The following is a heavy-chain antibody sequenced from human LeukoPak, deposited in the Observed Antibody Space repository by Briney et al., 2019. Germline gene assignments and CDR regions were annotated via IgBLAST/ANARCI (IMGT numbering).Heavy chain of an antibody. CDR2: IKQDGSEK. CDR3: ARYHLNPSDAFDI. Sequence: GGSLRLSCAASGFTFSSYWMSWVRQAPGKGLEWVANIKQDGSEKYYVDSVKGRFTISRDNAKNSLYLQMNSLRAEDTAVYYCARYHLNPSDAFDIWGQGTMVTVSS. V-gene: IGHV3-7*01. J-gene: IGHJ3*02. D-gene: IGHD2-2*01. CDR1: GFTFSSYW.